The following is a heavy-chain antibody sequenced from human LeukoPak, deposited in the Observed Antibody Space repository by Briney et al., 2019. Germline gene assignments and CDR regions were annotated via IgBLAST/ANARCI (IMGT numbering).Heavy chain of an antibody. CDR1: GITFSDYY. V-gene: IGHV3-11*04. J-gene: IGHJ4*01. CDR2: ISRGGSPI. CDR3: VITAGPPTDH. D-gene: IGHD1-14*01. Sequence: GGSLRLSCTASGITFSDYYMNWIRQAPGKGLEWLSFISRGGSPIHYADSVKGRFTSSRDNAKNSLYLQMNSLRVEDTAMYYCVITAGPPTDHWGQGALVTVSS.